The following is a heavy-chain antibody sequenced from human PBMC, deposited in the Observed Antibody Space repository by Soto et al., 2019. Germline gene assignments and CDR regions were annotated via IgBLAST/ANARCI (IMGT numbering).Heavy chain of an antibody. CDR1: GGSISSYY. V-gene: IGHV4-59*08. D-gene: IGHD6-13*01. CDR2: IYYSGST. J-gene: IGHJ4*02. Sequence: SETLSLTCTVSGGSISSYYWSWIRQPPGKGLEWIGYIYYSGSTNYNPSLKSRVTISVDTSKNQFSLKLSSVTAADTAVYYCARLWYSSSWYYFDYWGQGTMVTVSS. CDR3: ARLWYSSSWYYFDY.